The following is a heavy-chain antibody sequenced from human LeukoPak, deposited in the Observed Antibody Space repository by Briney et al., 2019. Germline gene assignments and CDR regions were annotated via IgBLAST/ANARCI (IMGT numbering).Heavy chain of an antibody. Sequence: GASVKVSCKASGGTFSSYAISWVRQAPGQGLEWMGRIIPTFGTANYAQKFQGRVTITTDESTSTAYMELSSLRSEDTAVYYCARNLGSSSWYDYYFDYWGQGTLVTVSS. V-gene: IGHV1-69*05. J-gene: IGHJ4*02. CDR3: ARNLGSSSWYDYYFDY. D-gene: IGHD6-13*01. CDR2: IIPTFGTA. CDR1: GGTFSSYA.